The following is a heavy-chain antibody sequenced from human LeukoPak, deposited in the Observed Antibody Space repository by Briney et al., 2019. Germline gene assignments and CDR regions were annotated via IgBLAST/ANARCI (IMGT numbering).Heavy chain of an antibody. J-gene: IGHJ4*02. CDR1: GFSLSTSGVG. CDR2: IYWNDDK. V-gene: IGHV2-5*01. CDR3: AHGDIAARNLYYFDY. Sequence: SGPTLVNPTQTLTLTCTFSGFSLSTSGVGVGWIRQPPGKALEWLALIYWNDDKRYSPSLKSRLTITKDTSKNQVVLTMTNMDPVDTATYYCAHGDIAARNLYYFDYWGQGTLVTASS. D-gene: IGHD6-6*01.